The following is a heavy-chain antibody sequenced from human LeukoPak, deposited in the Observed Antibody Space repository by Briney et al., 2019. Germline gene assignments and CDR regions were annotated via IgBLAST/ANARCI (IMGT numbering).Heavy chain of an antibody. CDR2: IYYSGST. V-gene: IGHV4-59*12. CDR1: GGSISTYY. Sequence: SETLSLTCTVSGGSISTYYWSWIRQPPGKRLEWIGYIYYSGSTNYNPSLKSRVTISGDTSKNQFSLKLSSVTAADTAVYYCAVLSGSSAGYWGQGTLVTVSS. CDR3: AVLSGSSAGY. D-gene: IGHD1-26*01. J-gene: IGHJ4*02.